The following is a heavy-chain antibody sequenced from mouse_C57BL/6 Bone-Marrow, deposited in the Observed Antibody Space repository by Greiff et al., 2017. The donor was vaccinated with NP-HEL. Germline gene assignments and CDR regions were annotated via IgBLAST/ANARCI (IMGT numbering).Heavy chain of an antibody. CDR1: GFTFSSYA. CDR2: ISDGGSYT. V-gene: IGHV5-4*01. CDR3: VREGNYELGRFAY. J-gene: IGHJ3*01. D-gene: IGHD2-1*01. Sequence: EVKLMESGGGLVKPGGSLKLSCAASGFTFSSYAMSWVRQTPEKRLEWVATISDGGSYTYYPDNVKGRFTISRDNAKNNLYLQMSHLKSEDTAMYYCVREGNYELGRFAYWGQGTLVTVSA.